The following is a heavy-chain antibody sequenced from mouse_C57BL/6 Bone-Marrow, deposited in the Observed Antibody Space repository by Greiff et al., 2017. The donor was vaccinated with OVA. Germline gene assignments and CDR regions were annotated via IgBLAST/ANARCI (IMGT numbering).Heavy chain of an antibody. CDR2: FYPGSGSI. V-gene: IGHV1-62-2*01. D-gene: IGHD1-1*01. CDR3: ARHGDYYGSSYPSWFAY. J-gene: IGHJ3*01. Sequence: VQRVESGAELVKPGASVKLSCKASGYTFTEYTIHWVKQRSGQGLEWIGWFYPGSGSIKYNEKFKDKATLTADKSSSTVYMELSRLTSEDSAVYFCARHGDYYGSSYPSWFAYWGQGTLVTVSA. CDR1: GYTFTEYT.